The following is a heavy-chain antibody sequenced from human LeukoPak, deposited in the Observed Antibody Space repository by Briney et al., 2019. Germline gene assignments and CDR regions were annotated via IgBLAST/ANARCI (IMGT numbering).Heavy chain of an antibody. J-gene: IGHJ6*03. Sequence: SVNVSCKASGGTFSSYAISWVRQAPGQGLEWMGGIIPIFGTANYAQKFQGRVTITTDESTSTAYMELSRLRSEDTAVYYCARAPLSGYYTRNYYYYYMDVWGKGTTVTVSS. CDR2: IIPIFGTA. CDR1: GGTFSSYA. CDR3: ARAPLSGYYTRNYYYYYMDV. V-gene: IGHV1-69*05. D-gene: IGHD3-3*01.